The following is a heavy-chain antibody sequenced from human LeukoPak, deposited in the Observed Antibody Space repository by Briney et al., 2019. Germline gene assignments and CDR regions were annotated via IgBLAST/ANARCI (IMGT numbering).Heavy chain of an antibody. CDR3: ARYPYSDSGVWQAFDY. V-gene: IGHV4-39*01. Sequence: SETLSLTCTVSGGSISSSCYYWGWIRQPPGKGLEWIGSIYYSGITYYNPSLTSRVTISVDTSKNQFSLRLTSVTAADTAVYYCARYPYSDSGVWQAFDYWGQGTLVTVSS. J-gene: IGHJ4*02. D-gene: IGHD5-12*01. CDR1: GGSISSSCYY. CDR2: IYYSGIT.